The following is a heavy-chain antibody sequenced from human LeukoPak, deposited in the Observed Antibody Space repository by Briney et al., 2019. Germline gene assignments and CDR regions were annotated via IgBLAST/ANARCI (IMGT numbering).Heavy chain of an antibody. CDR2: ISSSSTYI. D-gene: IGHD3-10*01. CDR1: GFTFSSYS. V-gene: IGHV3-21*04. J-gene: IGHJ4*02. Sequence: GGSLRLSCAASGFTFSSYSMNWVRQAPGKGLQWVSSISSSSTYIYYAESVKGRFTISRDNAKNSVYLQMNSLRAEDTAVYYCAKERGPSGSYYVDYWGQGTLVTVSS. CDR3: AKERGPSGSYYVDY.